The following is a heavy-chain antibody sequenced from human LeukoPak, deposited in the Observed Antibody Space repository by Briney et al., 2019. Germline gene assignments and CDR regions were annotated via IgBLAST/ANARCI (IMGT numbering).Heavy chain of an antibody. V-gene: IGHV1-69*06. CDR1: GGTFSSYA. CDR2: IIPIFGTA. J-gene: IGHJ4*02. CDR3: ARPRDGYCSSTSCYLGY. D-gene: IGHD2-2*03. Sequence: SVKVSCKASGGTFSSYAISWLRPAPGQGLEWMGGIIPIFGTANYAQKFQGRVTITADKSTSTAYMELSSLRSEDTAVYYCARPRDGYCSSTSCYLGYWGQGTLVTVSS.